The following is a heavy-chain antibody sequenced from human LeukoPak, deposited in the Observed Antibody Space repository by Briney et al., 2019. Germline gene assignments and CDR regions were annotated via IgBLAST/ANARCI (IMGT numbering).Heavy chain of an antibody. V-gene: IGHV5-51*01. J-gene: IGHJ4*02. D-gene: IGHD3-9*01. Sequence: GESLKISCKGSGYSFTSYWIGWVRQMPGKGLGWMGIIYPGDSDTRYSPSFQGQVTISADKSISTAYLQWSSLKASDTAMYYCARPNREGPYDILTGWAYWGQGTLVTVSS. CDR3: ARPNREGPYDILTGWAY. CDR1: GYSFTSYW. CDR2: IYPGDSDT.